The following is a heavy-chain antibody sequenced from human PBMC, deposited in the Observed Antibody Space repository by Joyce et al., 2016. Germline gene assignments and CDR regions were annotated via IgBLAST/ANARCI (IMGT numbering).Heavy chain of an antibody. Sequence: QVQLVQSGAEVKKPGSSVKVSCKASGGTFSSYSISWVRQAPGQGLEWMGRIIPILAIAKYAQKLQGRVTIMADKSTSTVYMELSSLRSEDTAVYYCARDRGTVTTRVDGMDVWGQGTTVTVSS. J-gene: IGHJ6*02. CDR1: GGTFSSYS. V-gene: IGHV1-69*08. CDR3: ARDRGTVTTRVDGMDV. CDR2: IIPILAIA. D-gene: IGHD4-17*01.